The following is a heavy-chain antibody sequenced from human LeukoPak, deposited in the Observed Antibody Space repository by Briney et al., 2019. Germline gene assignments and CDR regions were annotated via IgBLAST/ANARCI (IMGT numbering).Heavy chain of an antibody. D-gene: IGHD6-19*01. V-gene: IGHV4-59*01. CDR1: GGSISSYY. CDR2: IYGSGYT. J-gene: IGHJ4*02. CDR3: ARETSLAGFASGLGFNY. Sequence: SETLSLTCIVSGGSISSYYWSWIRQPPGKGLEWIGYIYGSGYTNYNPSLKSRVTMSIDTSKNHFSLKLTSVTAADTATYYCARETSLAGFASGLGFNYWGQGILVTVSS.